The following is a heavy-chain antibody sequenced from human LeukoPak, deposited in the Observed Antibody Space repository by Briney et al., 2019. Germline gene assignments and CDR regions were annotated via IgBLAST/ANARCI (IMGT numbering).Heavy chain of an antibody. V-gene: IGHV3-21*01. CDR3: ARTYCSGGSCHPRGYYFDY. CDR2: ISSSSSYI. CDR1: GFTFSSYS. D-gene: IGHD2-15*01. Sequence: GGSLRLSCAASGFTFSSYSMNWVRQAPGKGLEWVSSISSSSSYIYYADSVKGRFTISRDNAKNSLYLQMNSLRAEDTAVYYCARTYCSGGSCHPRGYYFDYWGQGTLVTVSP. J-gene: IGHJ4*02.